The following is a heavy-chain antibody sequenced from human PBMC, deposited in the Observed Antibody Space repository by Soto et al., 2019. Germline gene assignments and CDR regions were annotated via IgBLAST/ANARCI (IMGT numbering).Heavy chain of an antibody. CDR2: IYFKGNT. V-gene: IGHV4-59*01. CDR3: ASVTFGGIVLAH. J-gene: IGHJ4*02. D-gene: IGHD3-16*01. Sequence: SDTLSLTCTVSAASFSKYYWTWIRQSPGKGLEWIGYIYFKGNTNYNPSLKRRVTMSIDTPKKQFSLNLSSVTAADTAVYYCASVTFGGIVLAHWGQGALVTVSS. CDR1: AASFSKYY.